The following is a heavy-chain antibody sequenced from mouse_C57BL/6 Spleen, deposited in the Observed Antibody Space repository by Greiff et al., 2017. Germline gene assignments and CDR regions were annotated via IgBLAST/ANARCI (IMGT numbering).Heavy chain of an antibody. V-gene: IGHV1-69*01. J-gene: IGHJ4*01. Sequence: QVQLQQSGAELVMPGASVKLSCKASGYTFTSYWMHWVKQRPGQGLEWIGEIDPSDSYTNYNQKFKGKSTLTVDKSSSTAYMQLSSLTSEDSAVYYCARGGYDYGYYAMDYWGQGTSVTVSS. D-gene: IGHD2-4*01. CDR1: GYTFTSYW. CDR2: IDPSDSYT. CDR3: ARGGYDYGYYAMDY.